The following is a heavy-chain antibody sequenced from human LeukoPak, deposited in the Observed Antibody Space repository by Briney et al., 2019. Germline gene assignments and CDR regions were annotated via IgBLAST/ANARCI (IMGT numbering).Heavy chain of an antibody. D-gene: IGHD3-22*01. CDR3: AKDFEATYDSSPVDY. CDR2: ISYGGSNK. J-gene: IGHJ4*02. Sequence: PGGSLRLSCAASGFTFSSYGMHWVRQAPGKGLEWVAVISYGGSNKYYADSVKGRFTISRDNSKNTLYLQMNSLRAEDTAVYYCAKDFEATYDSSPVDYWGQGTLVTVSS. V-gene: IGHV3-30*18. CDR1: GFTFSSYG.